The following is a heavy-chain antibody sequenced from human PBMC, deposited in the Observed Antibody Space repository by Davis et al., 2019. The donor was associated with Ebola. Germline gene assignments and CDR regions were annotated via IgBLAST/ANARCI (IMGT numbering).Heavy chain of an antibody. CDR1: GYSFTSYW. CDR2: IYPGDSDT. CDR3: ARVGCSGGSCFDY. J-gene: IGHJ4*02. V-gene: IGHV5-51*01. Sequence: KVSCKGSGYSFTSYWIGWVRQMPGKGLEWMGIIYPGDSDTRYSPSFQGQVTISADKSISTAYLQWSSLKASDTAMYYCARVGCSGGSCFDYWGQGTLVTVSS. D-gene: IGHD2-15*01.